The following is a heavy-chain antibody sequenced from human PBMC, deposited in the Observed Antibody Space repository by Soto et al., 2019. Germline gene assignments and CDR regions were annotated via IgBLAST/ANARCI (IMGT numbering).Heavy chain of an antibody. J-gene: IGHJ3*01. Sequence: PGESLKISCKGSGYSFTNYWIGWVRQMPGKGLEWMGIIYPGGSDIRYSPSFQGRVTISADNSITTAYLQWSSLKASDTAIYYCATTRVAAHAFDLWGQGTTVTVSS. CDR1: GYSFTNYW. CDR3: ATTRVAAHAFDL. V-gene: IGHV5-51*01. CDR2: IYPGGSDI. D-gene: IGHD2-15*01.